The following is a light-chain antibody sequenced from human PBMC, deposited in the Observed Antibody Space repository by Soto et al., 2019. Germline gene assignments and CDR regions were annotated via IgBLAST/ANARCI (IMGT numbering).Light chain of an antibody. J-gene: IGKJ1*01. Sequence: EIVLTQSPGTLSLSPGERATLSCRASQTVTSNYLAWYQRKPGQAPRLLIYGASSRATDIPDRFSGSGSGTDFTLTITRLEPDDFAVYFCQQYAGSPSTFGQGTKVEIK. CDR1: QTVTSNY. V-gene: IGKV3-20*01. CDR2: GAS. CDR3: QQYAGSPST.